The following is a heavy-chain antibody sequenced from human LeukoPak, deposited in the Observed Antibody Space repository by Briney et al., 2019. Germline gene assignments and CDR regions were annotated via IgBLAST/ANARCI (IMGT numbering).Heavy chain of an antibody. Sequence: GASVKVSCKASGYTFTNYGISWVRQAPGQGLEWMGIINPSGGSTSYAQKFQGRVTMTRDTSTSTVYMELSSLRSEDTAVYYCARDRGSRYGYHNYWGQGTLVTVSS. D-gene: IGHD5-18*01. CDR3: ARDRGSRYGYHNY. CDR2: INPSGGST. V-gene: IGHV1-46*01. CDR1: GYTFTNYG. J-gene: IGHJ4*02.